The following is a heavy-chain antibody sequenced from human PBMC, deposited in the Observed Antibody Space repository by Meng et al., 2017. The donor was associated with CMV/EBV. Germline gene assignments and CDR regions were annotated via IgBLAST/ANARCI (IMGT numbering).Heavy chain of an antibody. D-gene: IGHD2-15*01. V-gene: IGHV4-30-4*01. CDR3: ARVYCSGGSCYGNWFDP. J-gene: IGHJ5*02. Sequence: HVAVQGEGPGAVEAFRGPVRHWLFVWCLRQQCGYRLGLSRPPPREGLEWIGVLFYRWSTYYNPSLKSRVTISVDTSKNQFSLKLSSVTAADTAVYYCARVYCSGGSCYGNWFDPWGQGTLVTVSS. CDR1: CLRQQCGYR. CDR2: LFYRWST.